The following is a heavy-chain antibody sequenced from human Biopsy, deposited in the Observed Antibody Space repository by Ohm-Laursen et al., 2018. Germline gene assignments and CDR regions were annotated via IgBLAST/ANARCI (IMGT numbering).Heavy chain of an antibody. V-gene: IGHV1-2*02. Sequence: GSSVKVSCKTSGYTFTDYFVHWVRQAPGQGLEWMGWIDTINGGTRSAQKFQGRVTMTRDTSISTAYMELSRLTPGDTAVYYCARHAPSYSGSYWRYFDLWGRGTLVTVSS. CDR3: ARHAPSYSGSYWRYFDL. D-gene: IGHD1-26*01. CDR2: IDTINGGT. CDR1: GYTFTDYF. J-gene: IGHJ2*01.